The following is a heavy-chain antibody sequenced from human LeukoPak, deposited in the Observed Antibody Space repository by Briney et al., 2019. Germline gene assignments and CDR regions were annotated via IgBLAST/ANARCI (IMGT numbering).Heavy chain of an antibody. CDR1: GFTLSNAC. J-gene: IGHJ4*02. CDR3: STYSSSWYVFDY. CDR2: IKRKSDGGTT. Sequence: PGGSLRLSCAASGFTLSNACMSWVRQAPGKGLEWVGRIKRKSDGGTTEYAAPVKGRFSISRDDSKNMLYLEVNSLRTEDTAVYFCSTYSSSWYVFDYWGQGTLVTVSS. V-gene: IGHV3-15*01. D-gene: IGHD6-13*01.